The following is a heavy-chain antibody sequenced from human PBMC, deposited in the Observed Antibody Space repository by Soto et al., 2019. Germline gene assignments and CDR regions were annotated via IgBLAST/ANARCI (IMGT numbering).Heavy chain of an antibody. V-gene: IGHV1-18*01. CDR3: ARGRYGDY. D-gene: IGHD1-1*01. Sequence: QVHLVQSGAEVKKPGASVKVSCKASGYTFTSYGITWVRQAPGQGLERMGWISAHNGKTHYAQKLQGRVIVTRDTTTSTAYMELRSLISDVTAVYYCARGRYGDYWGQGALVTVSS. CDR1: GYTFTSYG. CDR2: ISAHNGKT. J-gene: IGHJ4*02.